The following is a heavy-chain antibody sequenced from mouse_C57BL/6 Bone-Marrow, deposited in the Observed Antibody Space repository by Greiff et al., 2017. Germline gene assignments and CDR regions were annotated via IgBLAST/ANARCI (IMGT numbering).Heavy chain of an antibody. V-gene: IGHV1-55*01. CDR3: ASSGRVYSMDD. CDR1: GYTFPSYW. CDR2: IYPGSGST. Sequence: QVQLQQPGAELVKPGASVTMSCKASGYTFPSYWITWVKQRPGQGLEWIGDIYPGSGSTNYNEKFKSKATLTVDTSSSTAYMRLSSLTSEDGAVYYGASSGRVYSMDDWGPGTSGTVSS. D-gene: IGHD1-1*01. J-gene: IGHJ4*01.